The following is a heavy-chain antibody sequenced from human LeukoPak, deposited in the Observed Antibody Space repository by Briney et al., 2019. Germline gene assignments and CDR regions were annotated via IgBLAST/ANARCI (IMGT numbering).Heavy chain of an antibody. CDR1: GYRFTGYY. D-gene: IGHD6-13*01. Sequence: ASVKVSCKASGYRFTGYYMYWVRQAPGQGLEWMGWINPTSGGTKYARKFQGRVTMTRDSSISTAYMELNRLRYDDTAVYYCARDDIGATGTRVGRYWGQGTLVTVSS. J-gene: IGHJ4*02. V-gene: IGHV1-2*02. CDR2: INPTSGGT. CDR3: ARDDIGATGTRVGRY.